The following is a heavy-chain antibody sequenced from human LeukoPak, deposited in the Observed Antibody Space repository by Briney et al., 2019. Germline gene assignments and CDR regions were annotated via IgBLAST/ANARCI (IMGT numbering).Heavy chain of an antibody. CDR2: IWYDGSNK. J-gene: IGHJ4*02. D-gene: IGHD3-10*01. CDR3: ARQKTPVITTFDY. Sequence: GRSLRLSCAASVFIFRSYGMHGVRQAPGRGLEGVVVIWYDGSNKYYADSVKGRFTISRDNSKNTLYLQMNSLRAEDTAVYYCARQKTPVITTFDYWGQGTLVTVSS. V-gene: IGHV3-33*01. CDR1: VFIFRSYG.